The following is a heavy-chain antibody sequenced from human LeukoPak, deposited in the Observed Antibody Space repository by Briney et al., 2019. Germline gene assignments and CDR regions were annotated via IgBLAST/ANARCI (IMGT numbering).Heavy chain of an antibody. CDR1: GFTFSSTW. CDR2: IHSDGSST. CDR3: VRDRYYVPDY. V-gene: IGHV3-74*01. J-gene: IGHJ4*02. Sequence: GGSLRLSCAASGFTFSSTWMHWFRQAPGKGLVWVSRIHSDGSSTIYADSVKGRFTISRDNAKNTLYLQMNSLRAEDMAVYYCVRDRYYVPDYWGQGTLVTVSS. D-gene: IGHD3-10*02.